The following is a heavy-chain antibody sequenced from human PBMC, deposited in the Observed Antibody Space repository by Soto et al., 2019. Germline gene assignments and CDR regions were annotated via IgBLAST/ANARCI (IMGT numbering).Heavy chain of an antibody. D-gene: IGHD2-2*01. CDR1: GYTFTSYG. V-gene: IGHV1-18*01. CDR2: ISAYNGNT. CDR3: ARGLDCSSTRCHAWFGAKGYLDY. Sequence: QVQLVQSGAEVKKPGASVKVSCKASGYTFTSYGISWVRQARGQGREWMGWISAYNGNTNYAQKLQGRVTMTTDPSTSTAYMELRSRRADDTAVYCCARGLDCSSTRCHAWFGAKGYLDYWGQGTLVTVSS. J-gene: IGHJ4*01.